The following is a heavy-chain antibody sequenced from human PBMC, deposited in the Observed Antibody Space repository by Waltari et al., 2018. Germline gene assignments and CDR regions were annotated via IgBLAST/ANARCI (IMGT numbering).Heavy chain of an antibody. V-gene: IGHV1-18*01. J-gene: IGHJ4*02. CDR3: ARDKGYLVHNWADY. CDR1: GYTFNTYG. Sequence: QIQLVQSGAELKQPGASVKVSCKASGYTFNTYGISWVRQAPGQGLEWLGWISDYNGNTKYAQKFHGRITMTTDTSTTTAYMEMRSLRSDDTAVYYCARDKGYLVHNWADYWGQGTLVTVTS. D-gene: IGHD2-15*01. CDR2: ISDYNGNT.